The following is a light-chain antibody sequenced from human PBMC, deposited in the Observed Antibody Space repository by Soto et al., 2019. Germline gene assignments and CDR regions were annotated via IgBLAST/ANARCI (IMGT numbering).Light chain of an antibody. CDR3: SSYTSSSTPYV. Sequence: QSALTQPASVSGSPGQSITVSCTGSSSDFGDYKYVSWYQQQPGNGPNLLIYVVNSRPSGISNRFSGSKSGNTASLTISGLQAEDEADYYCSSYTSSSTPYVFGPGTKLTVL. CDR2: VVN. V-gene: IGLV2-14*01. CDR1: SSDFGDYKY. J-gene: IGLJ1*01.